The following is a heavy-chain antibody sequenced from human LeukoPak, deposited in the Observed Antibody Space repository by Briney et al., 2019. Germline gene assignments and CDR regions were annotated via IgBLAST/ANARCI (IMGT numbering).Heavy chain of an antibody. CDR2: IDPNGGGT. Sequence: ASVKVCCKASGYTFTGYYMHWVRQAPGQGLEWMGWIDPNGGGTKYAQKFQGRVTMARDTSISTAYMELSRLTSDDTAVYYCARGGGLAVAGTRFDYWGQGTLVTVSS. D-gene: IGHD6-13*01. J-gene: IGHJ4*02. CDR3: ARGGGLAVAGTRFDY. V-gene: IGHV1-2*02. CDR1: GYTFTGYY.